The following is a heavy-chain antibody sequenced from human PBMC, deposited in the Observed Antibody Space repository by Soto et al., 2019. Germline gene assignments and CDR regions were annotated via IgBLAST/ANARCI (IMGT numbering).Heavy chain of an antibody. CDR2: ISSGGGTT. J-gene: IGHJ4*02. Sequence: EVQLLESGGGLVQPGGSLRLSCAASGFTFSSYAMTWVRQAPGKGLEWVSVISSGGGTTYYAVSVKGRFTISRDNSKNTKDLQMTSLRAEDTAGYCCAKEIETTVVRAYDSWGQGTLVTVSS. CDR1: GFTFSSYA. D-gene: IGHD4-17*01. CDR3: AKEIETTVVRAYDS. V-gene: IGHV3-23*01.